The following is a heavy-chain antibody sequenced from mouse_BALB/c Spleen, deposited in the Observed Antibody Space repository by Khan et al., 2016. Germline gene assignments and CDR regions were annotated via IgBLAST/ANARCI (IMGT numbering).Heavy chain of an antibody. J-gene: IGHJ3*01. CDR3: SRSGDYGTFAS. CDR1: DYSFTAYF. CDR2: ISPYNGDT. D-gene: IGHD2-4*01. Sequence: VQLKQSGPELVKPGASVKISCKASDYSFTAYFMNWVMQSHGKSLEWIGRISPYNGDTFYNQKFKGKATLTVDKSSSTVHMQLTRLAYEDSAVYYCSRSGDYGTFASWGQGTLVTVSA. V-gene: IGHV1-20*02.